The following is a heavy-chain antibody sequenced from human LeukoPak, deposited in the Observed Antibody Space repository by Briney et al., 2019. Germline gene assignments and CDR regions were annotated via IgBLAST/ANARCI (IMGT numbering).Heavy chain of an antibody. V-gene: IGHV3-66*01. Sequence: SGGSLRLSCAASGFTASSNYMSWVRQAPGKGLEWVSVIYSGGSTYYADSVKGRFTISRDNSKNTLYLQMNSLRAEDTAVYYCARSRELLDYWGQGTLVTVSS. CDR1: GFTASSNY. D-gene: IGHD2-15*01. CDR3: ARSRELLDY. J-gene: IGHJ4*02. CDR2: IYSGGST.